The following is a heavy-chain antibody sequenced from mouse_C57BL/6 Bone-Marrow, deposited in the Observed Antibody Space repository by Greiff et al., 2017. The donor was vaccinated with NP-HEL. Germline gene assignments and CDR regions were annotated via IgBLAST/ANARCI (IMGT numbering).Heavy chain of an antibody. Sequence: EVQLQQSGAELVRPGASVKLSCTASGFNITDDYMHWVKQRPEQGLEWIGWIDPENGDTEYASKFQGKATITADTSSNTAYLQLSSLTSEDTAVYYCTTYYYGSREAYWGQGTLVTVSA. D-gene: IGHD1-1*01. CDR3: TTYYYGSREAY. V-gene: IGHV14-4*01. CDR1: GFNITDDY. J-gene: IGHJ3*01. CDR2: IDPENGDT.